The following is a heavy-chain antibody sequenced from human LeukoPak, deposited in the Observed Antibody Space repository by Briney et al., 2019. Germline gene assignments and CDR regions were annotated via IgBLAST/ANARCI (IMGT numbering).Heavy chain of an antibody. Sequence: GSLRLSCAASGFTFSSYAMSWVRQAPGKGLEWVSAISGSGGSTYYADSVKGRFTISRDNSKNTLYLQMNSLRAEDAAVYYCAKDPRGSCYYDYWGQGTLVTVSS. V-gene: IGHV3-23*01. CDR2: ISGSGGST. D-gene: IGHD2-15*01. CDR1: GFTFSSYA. CDR3: AKDPRGSCYYDY. J-gene: IGHJ4*02.